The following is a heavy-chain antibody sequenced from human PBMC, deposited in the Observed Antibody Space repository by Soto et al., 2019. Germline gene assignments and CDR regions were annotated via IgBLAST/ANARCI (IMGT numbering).Heavy chain of an antibody. CDR1: GYTFTSYD. Sequence: ASVKVSCKDSGYTFTSYDINWVRQATGQGLEWMGWMNPNSGNTGYAQKFQGRVTMTRNTSISTAYMELSSLRSEDTAVYYCARKVLRFLESQMNNWFDPWGQGTLVTVSS. V-gene: IGHV1-8*01. J-gene: IGHJ5*02. CDR3: ARKVLRFLESQMNNWFDP. D-gene: IGHD3-3*01. CDR2: MNPNSGNT.